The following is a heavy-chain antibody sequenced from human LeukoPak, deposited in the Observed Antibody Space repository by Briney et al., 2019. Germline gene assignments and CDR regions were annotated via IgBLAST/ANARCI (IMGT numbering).Heavy chain of an antibody. CDR1: GFTLSSYG. D-gene: IGHD6-13*01. V-gene: IGHV3-30*18. CDR3: AKTLGYSSSWDPGWVGAFDI. J-gene: IGHJ3*02. CDR2: ISYDGSNK. Sequence: GGSLRLSCAASGFTLSSYGMHWVRQAPGKGLEWGAVISYDGSNKYYADSVKGRFTISRDNSKNTLYLQMNSLRAEDTAVYYCAKTLGYSSSWDPGWVGAFDIWGQGTMVTVSS.